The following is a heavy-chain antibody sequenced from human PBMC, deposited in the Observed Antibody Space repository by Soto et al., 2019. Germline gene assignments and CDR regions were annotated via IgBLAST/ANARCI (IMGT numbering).Heavy chain of an antibody. V-gene: IGHV4-34*01. CDR1: GGSFSAVF. J-gene: IGHJ6*03. CDR3: ARTPEGYCASTTCNRPVPYYYYMDV. CDR2: ISHSGST. Sequence: SETLSLTCAVCGGSFSAVFCSWIRQPPGKGLKWIGEISHSGSTNYTPSLKSRVTISVDTSRNQFSLKLTSATAADTAVYYCARTPEGYCASTTCNRPVPYYYYMDVWGKGTSVTVSS. D-gene: IGHD2-2*01.